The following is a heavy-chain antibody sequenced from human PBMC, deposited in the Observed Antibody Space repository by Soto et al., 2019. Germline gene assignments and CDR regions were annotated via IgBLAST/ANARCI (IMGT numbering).Heavy chain of an antibody. Sequence: SVKVSCKASGFTFTISAMQWVRQARGQRLEWIGWIVVGSGNTNYAQKFQERVTITRDMSTSTAYMELSSLRSEDTAVYYCAAEGVVVAANGMDVWGQGTTVTVSS. J-gene: IGHJ6*02. CDR1: GFTFTISA. V-gene: IGHV1-58*02. CDR3: AAEGVVVAANGMDV. D-gene: IGHD2-15*01. CDR2: IVVGSGNT.